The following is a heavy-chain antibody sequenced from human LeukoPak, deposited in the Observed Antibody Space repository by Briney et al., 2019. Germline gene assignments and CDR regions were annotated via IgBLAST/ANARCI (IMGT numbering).Heavy chain of an antibody. CDR2: MLDTVTT. CDR1: GGSMNSHY. Sequence: PSETLSLTCTVSGGSMNSHYWSWIRQPPGKGLEWIGYMLDTVTTKDNPSLKSRFTLSADTSKNQFSLRLTSVTAADAAVYYCATIKRGNIYGYFDFWGQGILVTVSS. V-gene: IGHV4-59*11. D-gene: IGHD5-18*01. J-gene: IGHJ4*02. CDR3: ATIKRGNIYGYFDF.